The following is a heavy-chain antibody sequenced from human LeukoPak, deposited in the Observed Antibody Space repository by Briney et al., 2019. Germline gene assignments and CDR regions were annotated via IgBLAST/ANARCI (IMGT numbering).Heavy chain of an antibody. V-gene: IGHV3-30*18. CDR2: ISYDGSNK. J-gene: IGHJ1*01. Sequence: GGSLRLSCAASGFTFSSYGMHWVRQAPGKGLEWVAVISYDGSNKYYADSVKGRFTISRDNSKNTLYMQMNGLRVDDTAVYYCAKKAEDFGDSVTQHWGQGTLVTVSS. CDR1: GFTFSSYG. D-gene: IGHD4-17*01. CDR3: AKKAEDFGDSVTQH.